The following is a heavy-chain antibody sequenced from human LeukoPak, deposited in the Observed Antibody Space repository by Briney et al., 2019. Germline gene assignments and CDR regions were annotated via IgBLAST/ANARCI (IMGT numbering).Heavy chain of an antibody. CDR3: AKAQLWTRGYYYYAMDV. J-gene: IGHJ6*02. Sequence: PGGSLRLSCAASGFTFSSYAMSWVRQASGKGLEWVSAFSGSGGSTYYAESVKGRFTISRDNSKNTLYLQMNSLRAEDTAVYYCAKAQLWTRGYYYYAMDVWGQGTPVTVSS. CDR1: GFTFSSYA. D-gene: IGHD5-18*01. V-gene: IGHV3-23*01. CDR2: FSGSGGST.